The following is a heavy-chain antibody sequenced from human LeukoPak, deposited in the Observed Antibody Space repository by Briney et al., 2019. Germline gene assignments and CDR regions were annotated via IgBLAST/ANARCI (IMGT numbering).Heavy chain of an antibody. D-gene: IGHD3-10*01. V-gene: IGHV4-4*02. CDR1: GGSISSSNW. J-gene: IGHJ6*02. Sequence: SGTLSLTCAVSGGSISSSNWWSWVRQPPGKGLEWIGEIYHSGSTNYNPSLKSRVTISVDKSKNQFSLKLSSVTAADTAVYYCARRNITMVRGVFYYYGMDVWGQGTTVTVSS. CDR2: IYHSGST. CDR3: ARRNITMVRGVFYYYGMDV.